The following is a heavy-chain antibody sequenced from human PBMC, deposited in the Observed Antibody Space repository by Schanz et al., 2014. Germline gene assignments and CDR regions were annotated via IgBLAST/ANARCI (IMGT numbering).Heavy chain of an antibody. V-gene: IGHV1-2*06. Sequence: QVQLVQSGAEVKKPGASVKVSCKASGYTFTGYYLHWVRQAPGQGIEWMGRIYPNSGGTMYAEKFQGRVTVTRDTSTSTAYIESRWRREGHTAVYYCARGLVRYFDFWGQVSLLTVSS. CDR2: IYPNSGGT. J-gene: IGHJ4*02. CDR1: GYTFTGYY. D-gene: IGHD6-19*01. CDR3: ARGLVRYFDF.